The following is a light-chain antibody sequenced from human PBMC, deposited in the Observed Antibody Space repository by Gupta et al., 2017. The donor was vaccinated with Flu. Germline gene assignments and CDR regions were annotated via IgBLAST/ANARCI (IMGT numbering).Light chain of an antibody. CDR2: DAS. Sequence: EVVLTQSPATLSVSPGERATRYCRASQNINDNLAWYQQKPGQAPRLLISDASSSAAGIRARFSGSGCGTEYTLPISSRQSEDFAVYYCHQYNNWPPFTFGHGTKVDIK. CDR3: HQYNNWPPFT. J-gene: IGKJ3*01. V-gene: IGKV3D-15*01. CDR1: QNINDN.